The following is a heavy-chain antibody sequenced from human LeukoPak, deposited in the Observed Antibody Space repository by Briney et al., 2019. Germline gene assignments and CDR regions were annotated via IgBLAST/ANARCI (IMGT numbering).Heavy chain of an antibody. J-gene: IGHJ3*02. D-gene: IGHD3-22*01. CDR2: IYYSGST. CDR1: GDSISGSSYY. CDR3: ARLDSSGHDAFDI. Sequence: PSETLSLTCSVSGDSISGSSYYWGWIRQPPGKGLEWIGSIYYSGSTYYNPSLKSRVTISVDTSKNQFSLKLSPVTAADTAVYYCARLDSSGHDAFDIWGQGTMVTVSS. V-gene: IGHV4-39*07.